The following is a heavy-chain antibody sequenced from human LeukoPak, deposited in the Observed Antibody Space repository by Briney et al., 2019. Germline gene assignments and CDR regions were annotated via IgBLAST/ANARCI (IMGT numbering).Heavy chain of an antibody. CDR1: GFTFSGSA. CDR2: IRSKANSYAT. CDR3: TSSDTELDY. D-gene: IGHD5-18*01. J-gene: IGHJ4*02. V-gene: IGHV3-73*01. Sequence: GGSLRLTCAASGFTFSGSAMHWVRQASGKGLEWVGRIRSKANSYATAYAASVKGRFTISRDDSKNTAYLQMNSLKTEDTAVYYCTSSDTELDYWGQGTLVTVSS.